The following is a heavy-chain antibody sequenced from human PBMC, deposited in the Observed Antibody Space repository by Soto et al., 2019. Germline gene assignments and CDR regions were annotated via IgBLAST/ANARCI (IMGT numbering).Heavy chain of an antibody. CDR2: ISGSGGNT. J-gene: IGHJ6*02. V-gene: IGHV3-23*01. CDR3: AKGLRRLLRTQYYYGLDV. CDR1: GFTFSPYA. Sequence: GGSLRLSCAASGFTFSPYAMTWVRQAPGKGLEWVSSISGSGGNTNYADSVKGRFTVSRDNSRRTLSLQMNSLTEEDTAIYYCAKGLRRLLRTQYYYGLDVWGRGTTVTVSS. D-gene: IGHD3-16*01.